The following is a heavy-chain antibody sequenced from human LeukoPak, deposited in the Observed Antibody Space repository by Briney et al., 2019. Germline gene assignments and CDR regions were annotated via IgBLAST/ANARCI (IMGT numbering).Heavy chain of an antibody. J-gene: IGHJ4*02. Sequence: GGSLRLSGAASGFTFSSYAMSWVRQAPGKGLQWVSVISGSGGSTYYADSVKGRFTISRDNSKNTLYLQMTSLRAEDTAVYYCAKVGVAGSSYYFDYWGQGTLVTVSS. V-gene: IGHV3-23*01. CDR3: AKVGVAGSSYYFDY. CDR2: ISGSGGST. D-gene: IGHD6-19*01. CDR1: GFTFSSYA.